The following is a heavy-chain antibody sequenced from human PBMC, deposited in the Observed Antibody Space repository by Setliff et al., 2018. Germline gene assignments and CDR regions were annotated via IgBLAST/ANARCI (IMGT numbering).Heavy chain of an antibody. CDR3: ARDGDILTAYYIYYYYMDV. J-gene: IGHJ6*03. V-gene: IGHV1-69*10. CDR1: GYTFISYG. D-gene: IGHD3-9*01. CDR2: IIPILGVP. Sequence: SVKVSCKASGYTFISYGISWLRQAPGQGLEWMGGIIPILGVPNYAQKFRGRVATTTDESTGTAYMELSRLRSDDTAVYFCARDGDILTAYYIYYYYMDVWGKGTTVTVSS.